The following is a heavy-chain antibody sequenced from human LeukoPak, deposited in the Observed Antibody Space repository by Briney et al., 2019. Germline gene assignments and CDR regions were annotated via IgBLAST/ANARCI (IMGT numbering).Heavy chain of an antibody. CDR1: GGSFSTYY. J-gene: IGHJ4*02. CDR2: INHSGST. V-gene: IGHV4-34*01. CDR3: ARGHDYGDPRPLDY. D-gene: IGHD4-17*01. Sequence: ASETLSLTCAVYGGSFSTYYWSWIRQPPGKGLEWIGEINHSGSTNYNPSLKSRVTISVDTSKNQFSLKLSSVTAADTAVYYCARGHDYGDPRPLDYWGQGTLVTVST.